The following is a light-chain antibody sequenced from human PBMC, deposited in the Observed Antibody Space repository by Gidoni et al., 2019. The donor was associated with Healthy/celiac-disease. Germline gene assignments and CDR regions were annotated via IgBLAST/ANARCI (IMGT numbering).Light chain of an antibody. CDR1: QSVSSN. V-gene: IGKV3-15*01. Sequence: EIVMTQSPATLSLSPGERATLSCRASQSVSSNLAWYQQKPGQAPRLLIYGASTRATGIPARFSGSGSGTEFTITISSLQSEDFAVYYCQQYNNWPPWTFGQGTKVEIK. CDR2: GAS. J-gene: IGKJ1*01. CDR3: QQYNNWPPWT.